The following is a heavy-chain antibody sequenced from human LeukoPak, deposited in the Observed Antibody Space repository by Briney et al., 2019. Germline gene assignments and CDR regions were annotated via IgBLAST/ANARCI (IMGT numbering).Heavy chain of an antibody. Sequence: PSETLSLTCAVYGGSFSGYYWSWIRQPPGKGLEWIGEINHSGSTNYNPSLKSRVTISVDTSKNQFSLKLSSVTAADTAVYYCARLAGYDFWSGYYWDYWGQGTLVTVSS. CDR2: INHSGST. CDR1: GGSFSGYY. V-gene: IGHV4-34*01. D-gene: IGHD3-3*01. CDR3: ARLAGYDFWSGYYWDY. J-gene: IGHJ4*02.